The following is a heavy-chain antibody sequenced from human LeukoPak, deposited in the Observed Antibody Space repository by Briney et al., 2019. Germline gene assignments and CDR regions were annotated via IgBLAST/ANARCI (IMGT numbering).Heavy chain of an antibody. J-gene: IGHJ4*02. CDR2: INPNGDST. D-gene: IGHD6-13*01. CDR1: GYTFTNYY. Sequence: ASVKVSCKASGYTFTNYYLHWVRQAPGQGLEWMGIINPNGDSTNYAQKFQDRVTMTRDTSISTAYMELSSLRSDDTAIYYCAHIVAAATDYWGQGTLVTVSS. V-gene: IGHV1-46*01. CDR3: AHIVAAATDY.